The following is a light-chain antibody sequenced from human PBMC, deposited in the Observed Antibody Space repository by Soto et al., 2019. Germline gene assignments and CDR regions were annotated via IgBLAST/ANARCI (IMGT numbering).Light chain of an antibody. Sequence: QSALTQPASVSEFPGQSVTISCIGTSSDVGAYNYVSWYQQHPGKAPQLIIFDVNHRPSGISNRFSGSKSGNTASLTVSGLQADDEADYYCSSFTVMNTQVFGGGTKLTVL. CDR1: SSDVGAYNY. CDR2: DVN. J-gene: IGLJ2*01. CDR3: SSFTVMNTQV. V-gene: IGLV2-14*03.